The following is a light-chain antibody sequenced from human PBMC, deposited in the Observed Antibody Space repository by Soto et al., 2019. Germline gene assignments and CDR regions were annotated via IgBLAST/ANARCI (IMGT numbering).Light chain of an antibody. J-gene: IGKJ3*01. CDR2: RAS. CDR1: QSISSW. Sequence: DIQMTQSPATLSASVGDRVTITCRASQSISSWLAWYQQKPGKVPKVLIYRASTLESGVPSRFSGSGSGTEFTLGISSLQSDDFATYFFQQYISYHRTFGPGTKVDLK. CDR3: QQYISYHRT. V-gene: IGKV1-5*03.